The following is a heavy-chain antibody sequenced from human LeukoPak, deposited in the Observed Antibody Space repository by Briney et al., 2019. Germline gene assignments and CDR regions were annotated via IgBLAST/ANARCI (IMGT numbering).Heavy chain of an antibody. V-gene: IGHV3-7*01. CDR2: IRQDGSEK. J-gene: IGHJ1*01. CDR3: VRDRDCITTGCLDPEFFQS. Sequence: GGSLRLSCAASGFTFSSYAMSWVRQAPGKGLEWVANIRQDGSEKFYVDSVKGRFTISRDNAKNSLNLQMNSLGVEDTAMYYCVRDRDCITTGCLDPEFFQSWGQGTLVTVSS. D-gene: IGHD2-2*01. CDR1: GFTFSSYA.